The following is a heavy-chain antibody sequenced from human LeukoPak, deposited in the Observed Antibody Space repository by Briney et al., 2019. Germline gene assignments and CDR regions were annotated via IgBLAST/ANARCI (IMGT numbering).Heavy chain of an antibody. CDR1: GFTFSSYG. Sequence: GGSLRLSCAASGFTFSSYGMSWVRQAPGKGLEWVSGINWNGGSTGYADSVKGRFTISRDNAKNSLYLQMNSLRAEDTALYYCASIGGATALDYWGQGTLVTVSS. J-gene: IGHJ4*02. CDR3: ASIGGATALDY. CDR2: INWNGGST. D-gene: IGHD1-26*01. V-gene: IGHV3-20*04.